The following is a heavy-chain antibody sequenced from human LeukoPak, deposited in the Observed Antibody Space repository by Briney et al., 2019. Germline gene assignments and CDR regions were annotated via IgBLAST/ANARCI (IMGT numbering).Heavy chain of an antibody. J-gene: IGHJ4*02. CDR1: GFTFSSYG. Sequence: GGSLRLSCAASGFTFSSYGMHWVRQAPGKGLEWVAVISYDGSNKYYADSVKGRFTISRDNSKNTLYLQMNSLRAEDTAVYYCAKKLRGRCSSTSCYGFDYWGQGTLVTVSS. D-gene: IGHD2-2*01. CDR3: AKKLRGRCSSTSCYGFDY. V-gene: IGHV3-30*18. CDR2: ISYDGSNK.